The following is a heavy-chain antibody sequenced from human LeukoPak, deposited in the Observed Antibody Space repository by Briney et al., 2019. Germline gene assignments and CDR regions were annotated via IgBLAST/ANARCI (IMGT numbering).Heavy chain of an antibody. V-gene: IGHV3-30*03. CDR1: GFIFSNYG. J-gene: IGHJ4*02. CDR2: ISYDGSNK. D-gene: IGHD4-17*01. CDR3: AREGNYGDNDY. Sequence: GGSLRLSCAASGFIFSNYGMNWVRQAPGKGLEWVAVISYDGSNKYYADSVKGRFTISRDNSKNTLYLQMNSLRAEDTAVYYCAREGNYGDNDYWGQGTLVTVSS.